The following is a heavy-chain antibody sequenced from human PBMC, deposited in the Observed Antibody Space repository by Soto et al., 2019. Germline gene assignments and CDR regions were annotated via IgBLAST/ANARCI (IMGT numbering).Heavy chain of an antibody. V-gene: IGHV1-3*01. CDR2: INAGNGNT. CDR3: ARDGTAAAGTHDY. Sequence: ASVKVSCKASGYTFTSYAMHWVRQAPGQRLEWMGWINAGNGNTKYSQKFQGRVTITRDTSASTAYMELSSLRSEDTAVYYCARDGTAAAGTHDYWGQGTLVTVS. D-gene: IGHD6-13*01. CDR1: GYTFTSYA. J-gene: IGHJ4*02.